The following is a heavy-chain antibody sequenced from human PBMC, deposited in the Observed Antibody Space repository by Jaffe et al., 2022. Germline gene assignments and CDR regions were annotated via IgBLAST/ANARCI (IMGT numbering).Heavy chain of an antibody. D-gene: IGHD3-10*01. CDR3: TTETYYYGFGYYYYYMDV. CDR1: GFTFSNAW. J-gene: IGHJ6*03. Sequence: EVQLVESGGGLVKPGGSLRLSCAASGFTFSNAWMSWVRQAPGKGLEWVGRIKSKTDGGTTDYAAPVKGRFTISRDDSKNTLYLQMNSLKTEDTAVYYCTTETYYYGFGYYYYYMDVWGKGTTVTVSS. V-gene: IGHV3-15*01. CDR2: IKSKTDGGTT.